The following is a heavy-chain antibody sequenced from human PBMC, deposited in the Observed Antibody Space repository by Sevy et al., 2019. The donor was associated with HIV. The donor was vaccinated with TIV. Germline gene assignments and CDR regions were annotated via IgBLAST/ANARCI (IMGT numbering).Heavy chain of an antibody. CDR1: GFTFSRYW. Sequence: GGSLRLSCAASGFTFSRYWMTWVRQTPGKGLEWVANIKQDGSEKYYVDSVKGRFTISRDNAKTSLYLQMNSLRAEDTAVYYCARDYVLPATIDYYYYGMDVWGQGTTVTVSS. J-gene: IGHJ6*02. V-gene: IGHV3-7*01. D-gene: IGHD2-2*01. CDR3: ARDYVLPATIDYYYYGMDV. CDR2: IKQDGSEK.